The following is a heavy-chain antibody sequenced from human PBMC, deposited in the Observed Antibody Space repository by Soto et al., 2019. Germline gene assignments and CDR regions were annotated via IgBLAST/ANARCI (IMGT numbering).Heavy chain of an antibody. Sequence: QVQLVQSEAELKQPVASVKISCKASGYIFTTSAIHWVRQAPGQGLEWMGIVNPSGGTTTYAQKFQGRVTMTRDTYTTTVYMELSSLRFDDTAVYYCAREDQWLPDYWGQGTLVSVSS. D-gene: IGHD6-19*01. CDR1: GYIFTTSA. CDR2: VNPSGGTT. CDR3: AREDQWLPDY. V-gene: IGHV1-46*01. J-gene: IGHJ4*02.